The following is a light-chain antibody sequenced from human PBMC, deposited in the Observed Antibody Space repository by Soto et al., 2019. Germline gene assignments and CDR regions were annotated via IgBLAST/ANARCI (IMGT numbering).Light chain of an antibody. CDR2: DAS. J-gene: IGKJ4*01. V-gene: IGKV3-15*01. CDR3: QQYSVWPPVLT. CDR1: QSVSRNN. Sequence: ETVLTQSPGTLSLSPGERATLSCRASQSVSRNNLVWYQQKPGQAPRLLIYDASTRATDIPARFSGSGSGTEFTLTISSLQSEDFAVYYCQQYSVWPPVLTFGGGTKVDIK.